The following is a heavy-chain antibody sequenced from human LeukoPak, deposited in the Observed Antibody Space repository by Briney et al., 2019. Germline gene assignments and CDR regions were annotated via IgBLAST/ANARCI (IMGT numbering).Heavy chain of an antibody. V-gene: IGHV3-30*01. CDR1: GFTFSSYA. CDR2: ISYDGSNK. J-gene: IGHJ4*02. CDR3: AREFSGEFDY. Sequence: PGRSLRLSCAAFGFTFSSYAMHWVRQAPGKGLEWVAVISYDGSNKYYADSVKGRFTISRDNSKNTLYLQMNSLRAEDTAVYYCAREFSGEFDYWGQGTLVTVSS. D-gene: IGHD3-16*01.